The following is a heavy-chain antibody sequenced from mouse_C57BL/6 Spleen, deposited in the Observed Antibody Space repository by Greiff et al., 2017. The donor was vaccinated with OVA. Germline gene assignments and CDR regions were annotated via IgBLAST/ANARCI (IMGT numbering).Heavy chain of an antibody. D-gene: IGHD2-1*01. Sequence: EVQLVESGGGLVQPGGSLSLSCAASGFTFTDYYMSWVRQPPGKALEWLGFIRNKANGYTTEYSASVKGRFTISRDNSQSILYLQMTALRAEDSATYYCARSPYGNPDYWGQGTTLTVSS. J-gene: IGHJ2*01. V-gene: IGHV7-3*01. CDR2: IRNKANGYTT. CDR1: GFTFTDYY. CDR3: ARSPYGNPDY.